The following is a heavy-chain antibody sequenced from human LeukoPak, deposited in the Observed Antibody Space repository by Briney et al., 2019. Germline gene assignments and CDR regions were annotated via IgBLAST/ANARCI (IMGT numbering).Heavy chain of an antibody. CDR1: GGSFSGYY. D-gene: IGHD6-19*01. CDR3: ARAGWYWSFDY. CDR2: INDSGSN. J-gene: IGHJ4*02. Sequence: SETLSLTCADYGGSFSGYYWSWLRQPPGKGLEWIGEINDSGSNNYTPSLKSRVTISVDTSKNQFSLKLSSVTAADTAVYYCARAGWYWSFDYWGQGTLVTVSS. V-gene: IGHV4-34*01.